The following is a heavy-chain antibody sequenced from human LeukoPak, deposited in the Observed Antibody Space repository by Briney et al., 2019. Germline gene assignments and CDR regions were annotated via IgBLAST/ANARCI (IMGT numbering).Heavy chain of an antibody. CDR1: GYNFTSYD. D-gene: IGHD3-10*01. Sequence: GASVNVSCKASGYNFTSYDINWVRQATGQGLEWMGWMNPNSGNTGYAQKFQGRVTMTRNTSISTAYMELSSLRSEDTAVYYCARVRGILWFGELLSTPDAFDIWGQGTMVTVSS. CDR3: ARVRGILWFGELLSTPDAFDI. V-gene: IGHV1-8*01. CDR2: MNPNSGNT. J-gene: IGHJ3*02.